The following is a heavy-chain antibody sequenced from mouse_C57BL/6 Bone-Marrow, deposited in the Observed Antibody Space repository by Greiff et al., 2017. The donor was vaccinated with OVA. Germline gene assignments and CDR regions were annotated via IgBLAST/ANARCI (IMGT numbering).Heavy chain of an antibody. Sequence: EVKLQQSVAELVRPGASVKLSCTASGFNIKNTYMHWVKQRPEQGLEWIGRLDPANGNTKYAPKFQGTATITADTSSNTAYLQLSSLTSEDTAIYYCASATMVTTRGDFAAYWGQGTLVTVSA. V-gene: IGHV14-3*01. J-gene: IGHJ3*01. D-gene: IGHD2-2*01. CDR2: LDPANGNT. CDR3: ASATMVTTRGDFAAY. CDR1: GFNIKNTY.